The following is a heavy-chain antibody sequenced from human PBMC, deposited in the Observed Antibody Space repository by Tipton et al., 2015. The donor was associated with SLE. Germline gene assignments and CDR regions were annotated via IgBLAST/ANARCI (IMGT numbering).Heavy chain of an antibody. J-gene: IGHJ1*01. CDR3: ATYSSGWFFCRFFQG. D-gene: IGHD6-19*01. CDR2: INTNTGNP. V-gene: IGHV7-4-1*02. Sequence: QLVQSGSELKKPGASVKISCKASGYYFTRSAMSWVRQAPGQGPEWMGWINTNTGNPTYAQAFTGRFVFSLDTSVSTAYLQITSLKAEDTAVYYCATYSSGWFFCRFFQGWGQGTLVTVSS. CDR1: GYYFTRSA.